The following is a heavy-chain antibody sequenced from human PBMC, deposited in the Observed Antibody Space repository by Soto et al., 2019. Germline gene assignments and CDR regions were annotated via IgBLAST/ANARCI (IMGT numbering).Heavy chain of an antibody. CDR1: GDSISSSDSY. Sequence: SETLSITCRVSGDSISSSDSYCSLIRQAQGKGLEWIGYINSSGRTYYKPSLKSRVSISIDTSTNQFSLRLTSVTVADTAVYFCARFSTLGKDYGVDVWGQGTAVS. D-gene: IGHD2-2*01. CDR3: ARFSTLGKDYGVDV. J-gene: IGHJ6*02. CDR2: INSSGRT. V-gene: IGHV4-30-4*01.